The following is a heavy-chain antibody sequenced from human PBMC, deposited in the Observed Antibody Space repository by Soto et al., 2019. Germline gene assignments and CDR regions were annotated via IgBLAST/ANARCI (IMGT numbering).Heavy chain of an antibody. V-gene: IGHV5-51*01. CDR3: ARPTSRGGGYDAFDI. CDR2: IYPGDSDT. J-gene: IGHJ3*02. Sequence: EVQLVQSGAEVKKPGESLKISCKGSGYSFTSYWIGWVRQMPGKGLEWMGIIYPGDSDTRYSPSFQGQVTISADKFISTAYLESSSLKASDTALYYCARPTSRGGGYDAFDIWGQGTMVTVSS. CDR1: GYSFTSYW. D-gene: IGHD6-13*01.